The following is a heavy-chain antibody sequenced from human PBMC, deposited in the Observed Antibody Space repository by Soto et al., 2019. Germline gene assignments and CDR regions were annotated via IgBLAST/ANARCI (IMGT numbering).Heavy chain of an antibody. D-gene: IGHD4-17*01. V-gene: IGHV4-30-2*01. CDR2: IYQSGST. Sequence: SETLSLTCDVSGESVSGDSSWSWIRQPPGKGLEWIGYIYQSGSTYYNPSLKGRVTISVDTSKNQFSLKLTSVTAADTAIYYCARGFEDYHPLRDWQLRLYFFDYWGQGTRGPISS. J-gene: IGHJ4*02. CDR3: ARGFEDYHPLRDWQLRLYFFDY. CDR1: GESVSGDSS.